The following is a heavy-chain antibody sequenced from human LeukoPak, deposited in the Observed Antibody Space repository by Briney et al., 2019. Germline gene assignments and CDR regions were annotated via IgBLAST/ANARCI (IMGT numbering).Heavy chain of an antibody. CDR2: ISWNSGSI. V-gene: IGHV3-9*01. J-gene: IGHJ4*02. D-gene: IGHD6-13*01. Sequence: GGSLRLSCAASGFTFDDYAMHWVRHAPGKGLEWVSGISWNSGSIGYADSVKGRFTISRDNAKNSLYLQMNSLRAEDTALYYCAKSRAYGYSSSWYEDWGQGTLVTVSS. CDR3: AKSRAYGYSSSWYED. CDR1: GFTFDDYA.